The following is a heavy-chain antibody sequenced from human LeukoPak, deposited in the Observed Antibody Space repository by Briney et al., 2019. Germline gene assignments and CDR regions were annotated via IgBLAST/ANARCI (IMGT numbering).Heavy chain of an antibody. CDR2: IKSDGSRT. CDR1: GFTFSNYW. V-gene: IGHV3-74*01. CDR3: ARELPFDY. D-gene: IGHD2-15*01. Sequence: GGFLRLSCAASGFTFSNYWMHWVRQAPGKGLVWVSRIKSDGSRTDYADSVKGRFTISRDNAKNTLYLQMNSLRAEDTAVYYCARELPFDYWGQGTLVTVSS. J-gene: IGHJ4*02.